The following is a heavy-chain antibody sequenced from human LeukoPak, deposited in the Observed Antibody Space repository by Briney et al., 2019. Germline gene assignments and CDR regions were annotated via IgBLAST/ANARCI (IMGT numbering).Heavy chain of an antibody. Sequence: GASVKVSCKPSGYTFTGYYLHWVGQAPGQGLEWMGRINPSTGGTNYAQNFQGRVTMTRDASISTAYMELSRLTSDDTAVYYCARDNDLRPIVGATTFPNEFDYWGQGTLVTVSS. CDR1: GYTFTGYY. V-gene: IGHV1-2*06. D-gene: IGHD1-26*01. CDR2: INPSTGGT. J-gene: IGHJ4*02. CDR3: ARDNDLRPIVGATTFPNEFDY.